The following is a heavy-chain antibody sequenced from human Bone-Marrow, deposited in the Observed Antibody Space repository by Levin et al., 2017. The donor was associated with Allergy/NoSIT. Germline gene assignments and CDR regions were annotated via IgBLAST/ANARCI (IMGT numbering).Heavy chain of an antibody. CDR2: ISWDSLSL. J-gene: IGHJ3*02. Sequence: SLKISCAASGFTFDDYAMHWVRQPPGKGLEWVSGISWDSLSLAYAVSVKGRFTISRDNAKNSLYLHMNSLRPEDTALYYCAKDVSIVGPAYDAFDIWGQGTMVTVSS. CDR1: GFTFDDYA. V-gene: IGHV3-9*01. CDR3: AKDVSIVGPAYDAFDI. D-gene: IGHD1-26*01.